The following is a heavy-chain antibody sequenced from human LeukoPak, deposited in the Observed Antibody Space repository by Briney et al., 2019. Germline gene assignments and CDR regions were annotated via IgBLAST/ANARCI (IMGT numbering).Heavy chain of an antibody. D-gene: IGHD3-10*01. J-gene: IGHJ4*02. V-gene: IGHV3-23*01. Sequence: PGGSLRLSCAASGFTFSTYAMSWVRQAPGKGLEWVSTISGSGGTTYYADSVKGRFTISRDNSKNTLHLQMNSLRAQDTAVYYCAKDSMVRGLVDYWGQGTLVTVSS. CDR3: AKDSMVRGLVDY. CDR2: ISGSGGTT. CDR1: GFTFSTYA.